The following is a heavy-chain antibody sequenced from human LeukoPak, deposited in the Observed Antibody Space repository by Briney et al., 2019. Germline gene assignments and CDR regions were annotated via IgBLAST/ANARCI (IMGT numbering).Heavy chain of an antibody. V-gene: IGHV4-59*01. J-gene: IGHJ6*02. CDR3: ARVRSGEFGEYYYYYGMDV. CDR1: GGSIGSYY. Sequence: SETLSLTCTVSGGSIGSYYWSWIRQPPGKGLEWIGYIYYSGSTNYNPSLKSRVTISVDTSKNQFSLKLSSVTAADTAVYYCARVRSGEFGEYYYYYGMDVWGQGTTVTVSS. D-gene: IGHD3-10*01. CDR2: IYYSGST.